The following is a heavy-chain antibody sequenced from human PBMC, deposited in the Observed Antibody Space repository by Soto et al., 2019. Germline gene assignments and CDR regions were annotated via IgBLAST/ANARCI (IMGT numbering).Heavy chain of an antibody. CDR2: IYWDDDK. CDR3: AHLYYYDSSGYYPFDY. J-gene: IGHJ4*02. V-gene: IGHV2-5*02. D-gene: IGHD3-22*01. Sequence: QITLKESGPTLVKPTQTLTLTCTFSGFSLSTSGVGVGWIRQPPGKALEWLALIYWDDDKRYSPSLKSRLTITKDTSKNQVVLTMTNMYPVDTATYYCAHLYYYDSSGYYPFDYWGQGTLVTVSS. CDR1: GFSLSTSGVG.